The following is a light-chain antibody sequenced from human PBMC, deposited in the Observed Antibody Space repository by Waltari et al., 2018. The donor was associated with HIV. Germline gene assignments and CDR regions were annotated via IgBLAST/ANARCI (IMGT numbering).Light chain of an antibody. CDR2: EGS. CDR1: SSDVGSYNL. CDR3: CSYTGSSTRRPYV. V-gene: IGLV2-23*01. J-gene: IGLJ1*01. Sequence: QSALTQPASVSGSPGQSINISCTGTSSDVGSYNLVSWYQQHPGKAPKVMIYEGSKRPSGVSNRFSGSKSGNTASLTISGLQAEDEADYYCCSYTGSSTRRPYVFGTGTKVTVL.